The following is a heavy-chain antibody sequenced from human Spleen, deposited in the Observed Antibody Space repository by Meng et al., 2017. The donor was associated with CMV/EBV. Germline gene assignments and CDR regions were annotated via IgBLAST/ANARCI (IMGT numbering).Heavy chain of an antibody. D-gene: IGHD4-17*01. CDR1: GYNFRSYG. J-gene: IGHJ5*02. CDR3: ARGDVTTGLGWFDP. CDR2: ISPVYGRS. Sequence: SVKVSCKASGYNFRSYGVTWVRQAPGQGLEWMGGISPVYGRSFYAQKFQGRVTITRDESTTTAYMELSSLKSEDTAVYYCARGDVTTGLGWFDPWGQGTLVTVSS. V-gene: IGHV1-69*05.